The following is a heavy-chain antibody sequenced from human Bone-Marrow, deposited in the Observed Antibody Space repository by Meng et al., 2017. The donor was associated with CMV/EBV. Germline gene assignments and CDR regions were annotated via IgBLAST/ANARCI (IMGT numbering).Heavy chain of an antibody. CDR1: GYTFTGYY. CDR2: INPNSGGT. D-gene: IGHD3-16*02. J-gene: IGHJ4*02. V-gene: IGHV1-2*02. CDR3: ARADRRVTTFGGVIGGVFGY. Sequence: ASVKVSCKASGYTFTGYYMHWVRQAPGQGLEWMGWINPNSGGTNYAQKFQGRVTMTRDTSISTAYMELSRLRSDDTAVYYCARADRRVTTFGGVIGGVFGYWGQGTLVIVSS.